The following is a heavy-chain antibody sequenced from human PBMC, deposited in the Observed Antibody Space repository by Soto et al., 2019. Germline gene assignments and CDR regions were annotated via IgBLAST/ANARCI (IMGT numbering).Heavy chain of an antibody. V-gene: IGHV4-39*01. CDR3: ARPDGSGWFYFDY. D-gene: IGHD6-19*01. CDR1: GFTFSSYA. Sequence: GSLRLSCAASGFTFSSYAMSWVRQAPGKGLEWIGSFYYSRSTYYNPSLKSRVTISVDTSKNQFSLKLSSVTAADTAVYYCARPDGSGWFYFDYWGQGTLVTVSS. CDR2: FYYSRST. J-gene: IGHJ4*02.